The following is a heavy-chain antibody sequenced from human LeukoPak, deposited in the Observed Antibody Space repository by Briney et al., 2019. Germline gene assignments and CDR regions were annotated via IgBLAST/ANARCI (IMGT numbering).Heavy chain of an antibody. V-gene: IGHV3-23*01. D-gene: IGHD2-15*01. CDR2: ISAGGGDT. Sequence: GGSLRLSCAAPGFPFSSYAMSWVRQAPGKGLEWVSGISAGGGDTYYADSVKGRFTISRGNFKNTLYLQMSSLRPEDTAVYFCSKGGQSGPWYSLDCWGQGTLVTVSS. J-gene: IGHJ4*02. CDR1: GFPFSSYA. CDR3: SKGGQSGPWYSLDC.